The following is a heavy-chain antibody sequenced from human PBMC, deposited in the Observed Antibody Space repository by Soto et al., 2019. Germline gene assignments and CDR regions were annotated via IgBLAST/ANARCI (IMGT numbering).Heavy chain of an antibody. CDR1: GFTFSGYS. J-gene: IGHJ4*02. CDR2: ISSSSNYI. D-gene: IGHD7-27*01. V-gene: IGHV3-21*01. Sequence: GGSLRLSCAASGFTFSGYSMHWIRQVPGKGLEWVSIISSSSNYIYYADSVKGRFTISRDNSKSTLYLQVDSLRPEDAAVYYCARDPKTSGGQHWAFNYFDSWGQGTLVTVSS. CDR3: ARDPKTSGGQHWAFNYFDS.